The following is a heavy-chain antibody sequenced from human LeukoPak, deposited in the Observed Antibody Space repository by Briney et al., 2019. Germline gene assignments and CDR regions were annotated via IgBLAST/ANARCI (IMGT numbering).Heavy chain of an antibody. CDR3: ASHALMSSGWYPPPYYADY. J-gene: IGHJ4*02. CDR2: IYYSGTT. D-gene: IGHD6-19*01. CDR1: DGSFSPYY. V-gene: IGHV4-59*08. Sequence: PSETLSLTCTVSDGSFSPYYWSWIRQPPGKGLEWIGYIYYSGTTKYNPSLKSRVTISADTSKNQFSLKLSSVTAADTAVYYCASHALMSSGWYPPPYYADYWGQGTLVTVSS.